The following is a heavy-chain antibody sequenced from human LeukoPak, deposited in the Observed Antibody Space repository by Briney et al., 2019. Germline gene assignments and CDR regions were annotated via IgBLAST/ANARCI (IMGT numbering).Heavy chain of an antibody. J-gene: IGHJ6*02. CDR2: IYLGDSDT. CDR3: ARTYYDILTGYYTPYYYYGMDV. Sequence: GESLKISCKGSGYSFTSYWIGWVRQMPGKGLEWMGIIYLGDSDTRYSPSFQGQVTISADKSISTAYLQWSSLKASDTAMYYCARTYYDILTGYYTPYYYYGMDVWGQGTTVTVSS. D-gene: IGHD3-9*01. V-gene: IGHV5-51*01. CDR1: GYSFTSYW.